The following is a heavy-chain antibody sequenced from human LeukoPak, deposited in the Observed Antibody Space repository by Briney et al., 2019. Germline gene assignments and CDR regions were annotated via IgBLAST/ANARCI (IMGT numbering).Heavy chain of an antibody. CDR1: GYTFTSYG. V-gene: IGHV1-8*02. D-gene: IGHD2-2*01. CDR3: ARISRCSSTSCYYYYYYMDV. Sequence: ASVKVSCKASGYTFTSYGINWVRQATGQGLEWMGWMNPNSGNTGYAQKFQGRVTMTRNTSISTAYMELSSLRSEDTAVYYCARISRCSSTSCYYYYYYMDVWGKGTTVTISS. CDR2: MNPNSGNT. J-gene: IGHJ6*03.